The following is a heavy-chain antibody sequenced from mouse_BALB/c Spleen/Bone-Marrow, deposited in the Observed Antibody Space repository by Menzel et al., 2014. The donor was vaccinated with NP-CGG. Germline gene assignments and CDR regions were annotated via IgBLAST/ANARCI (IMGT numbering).Heavy chain of an antibody. Sequence: VKLVESGAELVKPGASVKLSCKASGYTFTSYWMHWVKQRPGQGLEWIGEIIPSNGRTNYNEKFKSKATLTVDKSSNPAYMQLSSLTPEDSAVYYCARWLLQYFDVWGAGTTVPVSS. CDR3: ARWLLQYFDV. D-gene: IGHD2-3*01. CDR1: GYTFTSYW. CDR2: IIPSNGRT. J-gene: IGHJ1*01. V-gene: IGHV1S81*02.